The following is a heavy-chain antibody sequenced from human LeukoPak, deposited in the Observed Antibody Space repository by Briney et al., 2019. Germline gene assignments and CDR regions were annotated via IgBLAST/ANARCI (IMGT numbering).Heavy chain of an antibody. CDR1: GFTFSSYA. V-gene: IGHV3-23*01. Sequence: GASLRLSCAASGFTFSSYAMSWVRQAPGKGLEWVSAISGSGGSTYYADSVKGRFTISRDNSKNTLYLQMNSLRAEDTAVYYCAKGVGATYYYYGMDVWGQGTLVTVSS. CDR2: ISGSGGST. J-gene: IGHJ6*02. CDR3: AKGVGATYYYYGMDV. D-gene: IGHD1-26*01.